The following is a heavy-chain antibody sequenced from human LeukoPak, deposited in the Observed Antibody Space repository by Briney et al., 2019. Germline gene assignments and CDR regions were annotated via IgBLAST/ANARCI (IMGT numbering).Heavy chain of an antibody. CDR1: TFIVSNSH. CDR2: IYNDGRT. Sequence: GGSLRLSCAASTFIVSNSHMTWVRQTPGQGLEWVSVIYNDGRTFYADSVKGRFTISRDNSRNTLYLQMNSLRAEDTAVYYCARGRNYFPIDFWGRGTPVTVSS. V-gene: IGHV3-53*01. D-gene: IGHD2/OR15-2a*01. CDR3: ARGRNYFPIDF. J-gene: IGHJ4*02.